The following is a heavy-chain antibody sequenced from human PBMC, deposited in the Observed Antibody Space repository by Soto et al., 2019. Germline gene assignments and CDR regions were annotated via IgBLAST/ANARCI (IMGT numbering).Heavy chain of an antibody. D-gene: IGHD6-6*01. CDR2: IIPIFGTA. V-gene: IGHV1-69*13. CDR3: ARETSSRFDP. Sequence: ASVKVSCKASGGTFSSYAISWVRQAPGQGLEWMGGIIPIFGTANYAQKFQGRVTITADESTSTAYMELSSLRSEDTAVHYCARETSSRFDPWGQGTLVTVSS. J-gene: IGHJ5*02. CDR1: GGTFSSYA.